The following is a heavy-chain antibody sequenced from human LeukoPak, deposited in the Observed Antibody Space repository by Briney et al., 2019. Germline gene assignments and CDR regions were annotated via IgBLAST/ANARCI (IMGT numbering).Heavy chain of an antibody. CDR3: ARPPVVTPGLDAFDI. CDR1: GYSFTSYW. CDR2: IYPGDSDT. J-gene: IGHJ3*02. D-gene: IGHD4-23*01. Sequence: KGGESLKISCKGSGYSFTSYWIGWVRQMPGKGLEWMGIIYPGDSDTRYSPSFQGQVTISADKSISTAYLQWSSLKASDTAMYYCARPPVVTPGLDAFDIWGQGTMVTVSS. V-gene: IGHV5-51*01.